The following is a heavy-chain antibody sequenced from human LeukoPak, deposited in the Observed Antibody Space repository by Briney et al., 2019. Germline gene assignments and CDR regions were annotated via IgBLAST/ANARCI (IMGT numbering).Heavy chain of an antibody. V-gene: IGHV3-21*01. Sequence: KSGGSLRLSCAASGFTFSSYSMNWVRQAPGKGLEWVSSISGSSSYIYYADSVKGRFSISRDNAKNSLYLQMNSLRAEDTAVYYCASLLPGYCSGGSCHDYWGQGTLVTVSS. CDR3: ASLLPGYCSGGSCHDY. J-gene: IGHJ4*02. CDR1: GFTFSSYS. D-gene: IGHD2-15*01. CDR2: ISGSSSYI.